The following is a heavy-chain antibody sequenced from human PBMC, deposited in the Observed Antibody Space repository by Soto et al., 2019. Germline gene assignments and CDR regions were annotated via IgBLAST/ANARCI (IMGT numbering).Heavy chain of an antibody. CDR3: ARHAPGSTFFDY. CDR2: VYFLGNV. V-gene: IGHV4-59*08. D-gene: IGHD3-10*01. Sequence: QLRLQESGPGLVKPSETLSLSCNVSGGSLSSYYWDWIRQAPGKGLEWIGNVYFLGNVHYHQSLTGRVTMSIDMSKNQFSLEVRYVTAADTAIYYCARHAPGSTFFDYWGQGAPVTVSS. J-gene: IGHJ4*02. CDR1: GGSLSSYY.